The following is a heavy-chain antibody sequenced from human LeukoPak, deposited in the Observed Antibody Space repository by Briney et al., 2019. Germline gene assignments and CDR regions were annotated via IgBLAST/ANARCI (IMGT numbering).Heavy chain of an antibody. J-gene: IGHJ4*02. Sequence: SETLSLTCTVSGGSISTYYWSWIRQPPGKGLEWIGYIYYSGSTNYNPSLKSRVTISVDTSKNQFSLRLSSVTAADTAVYYCARGSPYEHWGQGTSVSVSP. CDR3: ARGSPYEH. D-gene: IGHD3-3*01. CDR2: IYYSGST. V-gene: IGHV4-59*01. CDR1: GGSISTYY.